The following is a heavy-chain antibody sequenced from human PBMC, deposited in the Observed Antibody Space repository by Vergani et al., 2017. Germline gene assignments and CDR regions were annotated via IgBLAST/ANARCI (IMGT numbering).Heavy chain of an antibody. CDR2: ISAYNGNT. D-gene: IGHD2-2*01. V-gene: IGHV1-18*04. Sequence: QVQLVQSGAEVKKPGASVKVSCKASGYTFTSYGISWVRQAPGQGLEWMGWISAYNGNTNYAQKLQGRVTMTTDTSTSTAYIELRSLRSDDTAVYYCARDPDIVVVPAAPYYDYYYGMDVWGQGTPVTVSS. CDR1: GYTFTSYG. J-gene: IGHJ6*02. CDR3: ARDPDIVVVPAAPYYDYYYGMDV.